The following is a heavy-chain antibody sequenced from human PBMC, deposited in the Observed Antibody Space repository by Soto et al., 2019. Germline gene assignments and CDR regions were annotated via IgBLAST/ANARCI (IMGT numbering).Heavy chain of an antibody. V-gene: IGHV3-30*03. D-gene: IGHD6-19*01. Sequence: LRLSCAASGFTFRSYAMHWVRQAPGKGLEWVAVISYDESDKYYADSLKGRFTISRDNSKNTLYLQMNSLRGEDTAVYYCARDLSVAGPDYWGQGTLVTV. CDR1: GFTFRSYA. CDR2: ISYDESDK. J-gene: IGHJ4*02. CDR3: ARDLSVAGPDY.